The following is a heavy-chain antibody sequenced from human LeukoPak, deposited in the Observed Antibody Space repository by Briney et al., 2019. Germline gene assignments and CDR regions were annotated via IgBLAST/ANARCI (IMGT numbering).Heavy chain of an antibody. V-gene: IGHV3-48*04. Sequence: GGSLRLSCAASGFTFDDYGMSWVRQAPGKGLEWVSYISSSSSTIYYADSVKGRFTISRDNAKNSLSLQMNSLRAEDTAVYYCAREPYYDSSGYYYYYGMDVWGQGTTVTVSS. D-gene: IGHD3-22*01. CDR1: GFTFDDYG. J-gene: IGHJ6*02. CDR3: AREPYYDSSGYYYYYGMDV. CDR2: ISSSSSTI.